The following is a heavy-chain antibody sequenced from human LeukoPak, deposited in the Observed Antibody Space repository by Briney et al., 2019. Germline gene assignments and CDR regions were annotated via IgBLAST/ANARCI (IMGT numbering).Heavy chain of an antibody. J-gene: IGHJ5*02. V-gene: IGHV3-23*01. CDR1: GLTFSNHA. CDR2: ISGSGTVT. CDR3: ARDRGYYYDQFDR. Sequence: PGGSLRLSCAASGLTFSNHAMNWVRQAPRKGLEWVSIISGSGTVTSYADSVKGRFTISRDNAKNSLYLQMNSLRDEDTAVYYCARDRGYYYDQFDRWGQGTLVTVSS. D-gene: IGHD3-22*01.